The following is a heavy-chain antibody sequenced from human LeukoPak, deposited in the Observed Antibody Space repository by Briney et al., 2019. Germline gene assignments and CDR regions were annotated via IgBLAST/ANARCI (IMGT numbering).Heavy chain of an antibody. V-gene: IGHV4-59*01. CDR1: GGSISSYY. Sequence: SETLSLTCTVSGGSISSYYWGWIRQPPGKGLEWIGYIYYSGSTNYNPSLKSRVTISVDTSKNQFSLKLSSVTAADTAVYYCARDLGPGNWFDPWGQGTLVTVSS. CDR3: ARDLGPGNWFDP. J-gene: IGHJ5*02. D-gene: IGHD1-1*01. CDR2: IYYSGST.